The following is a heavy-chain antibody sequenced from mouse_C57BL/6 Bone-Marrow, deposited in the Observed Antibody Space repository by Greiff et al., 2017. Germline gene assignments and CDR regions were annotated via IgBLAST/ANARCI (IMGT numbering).Heavy chain of an antibody. CDR3: ARDYEFAY. CDR1: GYSITSGYY. J-gene: IGHJ3*01. D-gene: IGHD2-3*01. CDR2: ISYDGSN. V-gene: IGHV3-6*01. Sequence: EVKLQESGPGLVKPSQSLSLTCSVTGYSITSGYYWNWIRQFPGNKLEWMGYISYDGSNNYNPSLKNRISITRDTSKNQFFLKLNSVTTEDTATYYCARDYEFAYWGQGTLVTVSA.